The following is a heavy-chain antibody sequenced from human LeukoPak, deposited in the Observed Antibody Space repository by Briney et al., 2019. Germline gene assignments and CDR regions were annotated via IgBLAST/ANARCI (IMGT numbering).Heavy chain of an antibody. CDR3: AGYYYDSSRGFDL. V-gene: IGHV1-18*01. CDR1: GYTFTSYG. Sequence: ASVKVSCKASGYTFTSYGISWVRQAPGQRLEWMGWISAYNGNTNYAQKLQGRVTMTTDTSTSTAYMELRSLRSDDTALYYCAGYYYDSSRGFDLWGQGTLVTVSA. D-gene: IGHD3-22*01. CDR2: ISAYNGNT. J-gene: IGHJ5*02.